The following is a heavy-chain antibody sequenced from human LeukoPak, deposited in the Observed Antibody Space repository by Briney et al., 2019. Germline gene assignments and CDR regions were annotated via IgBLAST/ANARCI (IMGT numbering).Heavy chain of an antibody. CDR3: TTGIRGD. CDR2: IASKTDGGAT. V-gene: IGHV3-15*07. D-gene: IGHD3-10*01. CDR1: GLTVTNAW. J-gene: IGHJ4*02. Sequence: GGSLRLSCSASGLTVTNAWMNWVRQAPGEGLDWVGRIASKTDGGATDYAAPVKGRFTISRDDSKNTLNLQMNSLETEDTAVYYCTTGIRGDWGQGTLVTVSS.